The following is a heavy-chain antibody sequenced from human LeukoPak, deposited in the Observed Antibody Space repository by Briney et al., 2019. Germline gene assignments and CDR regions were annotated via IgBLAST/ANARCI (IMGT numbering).Heavy chain of an antibody. CDR2: ISYDGSNK. D-gene: IGHD6-19*01. Sequence: PGGSLRLSCAASGFTFSSYAMHWVRQAPGKGLEWVAVISYDGSNKYYADSVKSRFTISRDNSKNTLYLQMNSLRAEDTAVYYCARGREKVAVAGTSFDYWGQGTLVTVSS. J-gene: IGHJ4*02. CDR3: ARGREKVAVAGTSFDY. V-gene: IGHV3-30-3*01. CDR1: GFTFSSYA.